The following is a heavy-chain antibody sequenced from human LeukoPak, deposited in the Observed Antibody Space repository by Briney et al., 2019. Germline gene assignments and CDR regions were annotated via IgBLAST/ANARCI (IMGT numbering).Heavy chain of an antibody. D-gene: IGHD6-13*01. V-gene: IGHV1-46*01. Sequence: ASVTVSCKASGYTFTSYYMHWVRQAPGQGLEWMGIINPSGGSTSYAQKFQGRVTMTRDTSISTAYMELSRLRSDDTAVYYCARGPLIAANYYYYMDVWGKGTTVTVSS. CDR3: ARGPLIAANYYYYMDV. J-gene: IGHJ6*03. CDR1: GYTFTSYY. CDR2: INPSGGST.